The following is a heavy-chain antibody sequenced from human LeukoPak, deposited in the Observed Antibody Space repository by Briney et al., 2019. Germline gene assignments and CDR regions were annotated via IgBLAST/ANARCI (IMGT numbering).Heavy chain of an antibody. CDR1: GYSFTSYW. V-gene: IGHV5-10-1*01. CDR2: FEARDSYT. J-gene: IGHJ3*02. D-gene: IGHD3-10*01. CDR3: AKPGRGYYYGSGGYRVAFDI. Sequence: KPGESPKIPLKGSGYSFTSYWISWVRQMPGKGLEWIGRFEARDSYTNYSPSFQGHVTISADKSISTAYLQWSSLKASDTAMYYCAKPGRGYYYGSGGYRVAFDIWGQGTMVTVS.